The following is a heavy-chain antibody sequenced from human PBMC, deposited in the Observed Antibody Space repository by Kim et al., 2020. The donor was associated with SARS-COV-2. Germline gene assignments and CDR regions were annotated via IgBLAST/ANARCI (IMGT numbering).Heavy chain of an antibody. CDR2: IFSSGST. D-gene: IGHD2-15*01. CDR1: GGSISTYY. CDR3: AQGAYCSDGLCRGATAARRDDWSFDL. Sequence: SETLSLTCTVSGGSISTYYWSWIRQPAGKGLEWIGRIFSSGSTNYNPSLQSRVTMSVDTSKNQFSLKLISVTAADTAVYYCAQGAYCSDGLCRGATAARRDDWSFDLWGRGTLVTVSS. J-gene: IGHJ2*01. V-gene: IGHV4-4*07.